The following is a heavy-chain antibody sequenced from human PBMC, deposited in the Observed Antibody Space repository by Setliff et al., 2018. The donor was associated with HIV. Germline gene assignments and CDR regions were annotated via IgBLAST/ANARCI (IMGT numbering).Heavy chain of an antibody. V-gene: IGHV4-4*09. CDR1: GGSISISD. D-gene: IGHD3-22*01. CDR2: IYTSGST. CDR3: ARGLSFYDPGGFDY. Sequence: PSETLSLTCTVSGGSISISDWSWIRQPPGKGLEWIGYIYTSGSTNYNPSLKSRVTISVDTSKNQFSLKLSSVTAADTAVYYCARGLSFYDPGGFDYWGQGTLVTVSS. J-gene: IGHJ4*02.